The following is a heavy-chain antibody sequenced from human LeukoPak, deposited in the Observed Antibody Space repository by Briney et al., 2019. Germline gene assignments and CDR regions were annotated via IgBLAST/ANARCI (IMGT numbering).Heavy chain of an antibody. J-gene: IGHJ3*02. V-gene: IGHV3-21*04. CDR2: ISSSSSYI. CDR1: GFTFSSYS. Sequence: SGGSLRLSCAASGFTFSSYSMNWVRQAPGKGLEWVSSISSSSSYIYYADSLRGRFTISRDNSKSTLYLQMNGLRAEDTAIFYCAKSLFTSATGTGRAFHIWGQGTRVTVSS. CDR3: AKSLFTSATGTGRAFHI. D-gene: IGHD1-1*01.